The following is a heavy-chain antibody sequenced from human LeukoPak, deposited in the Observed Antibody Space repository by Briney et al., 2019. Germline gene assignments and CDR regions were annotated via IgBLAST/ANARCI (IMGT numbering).Heavy chain of an antibody. J-gene: IGHJ4*02. CDR1: GFTFSSYG. Sequence: GRSLRLSCAASGFTFSSYGMHWVRQAPGKGLEWVAVISYDGSNKYYADPVKGRFTISRDNSKNTLYLQVNSLRAEDTAVYYCAKEGVVVAAGFYFDYWGQGTLVTVSS. D-gene: IGHD2-15*01. CDR3: AKEGVVVAAGFYFDY. CDR2: ISYDGSNK. V-gene: IGHV3-30*18.